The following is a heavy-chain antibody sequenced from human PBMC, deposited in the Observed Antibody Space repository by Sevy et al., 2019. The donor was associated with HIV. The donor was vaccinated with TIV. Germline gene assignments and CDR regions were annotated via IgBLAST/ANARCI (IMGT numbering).Heavy chain of an antibody. V-gene: IGHV4-38-2*02. D-gene: IGHD3-10*01. J-gene: IGHJ4*02. Sequence: SETLSLTCTVSGYSISSSYFWGWSRQPPGKGLEWIGTIFHSGTTYYHPSLNSRVNISVDTSNNQFSLKLDSVTAADTAVYYCARVILGVRGVGGNYWGQGTLVTVSS. CDR2: IFHSGTT. CDR3: ARVILGVRGVGGNY. CDR1: GYSISSSYF.